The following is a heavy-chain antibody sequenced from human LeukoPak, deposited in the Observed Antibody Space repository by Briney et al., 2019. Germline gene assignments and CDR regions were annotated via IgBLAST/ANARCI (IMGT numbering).Heavy chain of an antibody. CDR1: GDSISSYY. CDR3: ARGGVVSATPHFDY. Sequence: SETLSLTCTVPGDSISSYYWSWIRQPPGKGQEWIGYIYYSGSTNYNPSLKSRVTISVDTSKNQFSLKLSSVTAADTAVYYCARGGVVSATPHFDYWGQGTLVTVSS. CDR2: IYYSGST. V-gene: IGHV4-59*01. J-gene: IGHJ4*02. D-gene: IGHD2-15*01.